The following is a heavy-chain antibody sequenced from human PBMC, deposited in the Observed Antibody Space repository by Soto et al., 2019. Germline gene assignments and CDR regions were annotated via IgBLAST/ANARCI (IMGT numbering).Heavy chain of an antibody. D-gene: IGHD2-15*01. J-gene: IGHJ6*03. CDR2: INHSGST. V-gene: IGHV4-34*01. Sequence: SETLCLTCAVYGGSFSGDYWSRISQPPGKGLEWIGEINHSGSTNYNPSLKSRVTISVDTSKNQFSLKLSSVTAADTAVYYCARAVIVVMVAAGLNYMDVWGKGTTLTVSS. CDR3: ARAVIVVMVAAGLNYMDV. CDR1: GGSFSGDY.